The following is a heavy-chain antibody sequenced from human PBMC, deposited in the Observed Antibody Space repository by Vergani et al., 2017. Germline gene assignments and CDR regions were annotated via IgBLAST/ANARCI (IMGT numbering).Heavy chain of an antibody. V-gene: IGHV4-34*01. Sequence: QVQLQQWGAGLLKPSETLSLTCAVYGGSFSGYYWSWIRQPPGKGLEWIGEINHSGSTNYNPSLKSRVTRSVDTSKNQFSLKLSSVTAADTAVYYCARGLIAAAGRNYYYYYMDVWGKGTTVTVSS. D-gene: IGHD6-13*01. J-gene: IGHJ6*03. CDR2: INHSGST. CDR1: GGSFSGYY. CDR3: ARGLIAAAGRNYYYYYMDV.